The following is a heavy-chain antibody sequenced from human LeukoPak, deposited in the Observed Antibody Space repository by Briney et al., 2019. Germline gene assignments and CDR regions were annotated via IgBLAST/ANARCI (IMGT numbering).Heavy chain of an antibody. CDR3: ARVRITGTTCWFDP. CDR1: GVSISSYY. Sequence: SETLSLTCTVSGVSISSYYWSWIRQPPGKGLEWIGYIYYSGSTNYNPSLKSRVTISVDTSKNQFSLKLSSVTAADTAVYYCARVRITGTTCWFDPWGQGTLVTVSS. J-gene: IGHJ5*02. D-gene: IGHD1-7*01. V-gene: IGHV4-59*01. CDR2: IYYSGST.